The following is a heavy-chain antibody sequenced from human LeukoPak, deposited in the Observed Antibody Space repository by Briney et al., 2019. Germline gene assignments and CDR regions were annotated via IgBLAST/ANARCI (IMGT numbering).Heavy chain of an antibody. CDR2: ISSSGSTI. CDR3: AKETFADTAMASYFDY. J-gene: IGHJ4*02. Sequence: GGSLRLSCAASGFTFSSYEMNWVRQAPGKGLEWVSYISSSGSTIYYADSVKGRFTISRDNAKNSLYLQMNSLRAEDTAVYYCAKETFADTAMASYFDYWGQGTLVTVSS. D-gene: IGHD5-18*01. V-gene: IGHV3-48*03. CDR1: GFTFSSYE.